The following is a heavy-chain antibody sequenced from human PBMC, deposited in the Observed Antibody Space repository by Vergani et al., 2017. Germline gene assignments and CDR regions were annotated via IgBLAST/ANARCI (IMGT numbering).Heavy chain of an antibody. CDR3: AKRDSVGXLDY. CDR1: GFTFTSYG. V-gene: IGHV3-23*04. D-gene: IGHD3-10*01. Sequence: VQLVESGGGVVQPGRSLRLSCAASGFTFTSYGMHWVRQAPGKGLEWVSAISGSGGSTYYADSVKGRFTISRDNSKNTLYLQMNSLRAEDTAVYYCAKRDSVGXLDYWGQGTLVTVSS. J-gene: IGHJ4*02. CDR2: ISGSGGST.